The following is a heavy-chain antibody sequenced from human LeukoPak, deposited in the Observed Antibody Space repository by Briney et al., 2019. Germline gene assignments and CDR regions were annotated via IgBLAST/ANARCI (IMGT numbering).Heavy chain of an antibody. J-gene: IGHJ1*01. Sequence: PSETLSLTCNVSGGSISGSSFYWGWIRQPPGKGLEWIATIFYSGNTNYNPSLKNRVTISVDTSKNQFSLNLSSVTAEDTAVYYCAKTALYCSSTSCPGYFQHWGQGTLVTVSS. CDR3: AKTALYCSSTSCPGYFQH. D-gene: IGHD2-2*01. CDR2: IFYSGNT. CDR1: GGSISGSSFY. V-gene: IGHV4-39*07.